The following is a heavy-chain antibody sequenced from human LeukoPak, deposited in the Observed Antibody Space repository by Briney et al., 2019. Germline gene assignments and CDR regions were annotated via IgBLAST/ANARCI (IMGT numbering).Heavy chain of an antibody. J-gene: IGHJ4*02. CDR2: IYTSGST. V-gene: IGHV4-4*07. D-gene: IGHD2-21*01. Sequence: SETLSLTCTVSGGSISSDYWSWIRQPAGKGLEWIGRIYTSGSTNYNPSLKSRVTMSIDTSKNQFSLKLSSVTAADTAVYYCARDRAILWFGYWGQGTLVTVAS. CDR1: GGSISSDY. CDR3: ARDRAILWFGY.